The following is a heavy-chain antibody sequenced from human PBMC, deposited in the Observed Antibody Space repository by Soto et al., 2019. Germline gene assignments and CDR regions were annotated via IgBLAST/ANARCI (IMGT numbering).Heavy chain of an antibody. CDR2: IQQDGSEK. Sequence: GGSLRLSYAVSGFTFTSYSMSWVRQAPGEGLDWVANIQQDGSEKYYVDSVKGRFTISRDNAKNSLYLQMNSLRAEDTAVYYCARDLPGYCTTTDCYSYFDYWGQGTLVTVSS. V-gene: IGHV3-7*03. D-gene: IGHD2-2*02. CDR3: ARDLPGYCTTTDCYSYFDY. CDR1: GFTFTSYS. J-gene: IGHJ4*02.